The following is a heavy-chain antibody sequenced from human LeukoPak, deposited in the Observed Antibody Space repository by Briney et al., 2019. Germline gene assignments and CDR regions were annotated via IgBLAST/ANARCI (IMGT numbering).Heavy chain of an antibody. V-gene: IGHV1-2*02. D-gene: IGHD2-15*01. CDR1: GYTFTGYY. Sequence: ASVKVSCKASGYTFTGYYMHWVRQAPGQGLEWMGWINPNSGGTNYAQKFQGRVTMTRDTSISTAYMELSRLRSDDTAVYYCARVAPSYCSGGSCYGRYYYHGMDVWGQGTTVTVSS. J-gene: IGHJ6*02. CDR3: ARVAPSYCSGGSCYGRYYYHGMDV. CDR2: INPNSGGT.